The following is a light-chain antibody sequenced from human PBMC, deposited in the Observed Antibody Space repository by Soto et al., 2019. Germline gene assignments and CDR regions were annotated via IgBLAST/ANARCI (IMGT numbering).Light chain of an antibody. J-gene: IGKJ4*01. CDR1: QSVASS. CDR3: QQYNNWPLA. Sequence: EILMTQSPATLSVSPGERVTLSCRAGQSVASSLAWYQQKPGQAPRLLIYGASTRATGIPARFSGSGSGTELTLTISSLQSEDFAVYYCQQYNNWPLAFGGGTK. CDR2: GAS. V-gene: IGKV3D-15*01.